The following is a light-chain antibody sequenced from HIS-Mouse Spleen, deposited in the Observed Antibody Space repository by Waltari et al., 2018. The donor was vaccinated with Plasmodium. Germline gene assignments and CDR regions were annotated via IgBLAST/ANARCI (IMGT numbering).Light chain of an antibody. CDR3: AAWDDSLNGWV. J-gene: IGLJ3*02. V-gene: IGLV1-44*01. CDR2: SNN. CDR1: SSNIGSNT. Sequence: QSVLTQPPSASGTPGQRVTIFCSGSSSNIGSNTVNWYQQLPGTAPTLLIYSNNQRPTGVPDRFSGSKSGTSASLAISGRQSEDEADYYCAAWDDSLNGWVFGGGTKLTVL.